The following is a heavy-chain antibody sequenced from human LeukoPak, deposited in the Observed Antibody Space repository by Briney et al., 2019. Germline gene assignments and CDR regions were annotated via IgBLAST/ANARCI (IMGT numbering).Heavy chain of an antibody. CDR3: ARGEGYSYGYKLFDY. Sequence: SETLSLTCAVYGGSFSGYYWSWIRQPPEKGLEWIGEINHSGSTNYNPSLKSRVTISVDTSKNQFSLKLSSVTAADTAVYYCARGEGYSYGYKLFDYWGQGTLVTVSS. D-gene: IGHD5-18*01. CDR2: INHSGST. CDR1: GGSFSGYY. J-gene: IGHJ4*02. V-gene: IGHV4-34*01.